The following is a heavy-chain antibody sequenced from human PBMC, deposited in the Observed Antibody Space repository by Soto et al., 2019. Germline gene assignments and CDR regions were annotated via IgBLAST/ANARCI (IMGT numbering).Heavy chain of an antibody. Sequence: QITLKESGPTLVKPTQTLTLTCTFSGFSLSTTRVGVGWIRQPPGKALEWLALIYWDDDKRYSPFLKSRLTITKNTSKSQVVLTMTTLYPMDTATYFCAHTLVAGLGYYFYYWGQGTLVTVSS. CDR2: IYWDDDK. D-gene: IGHD6-19*01. CDR1: GFSLSTTRVG. CDR3: AHTLVAGLGYYFYY. J-gene: IGHJ4*02. V-gene: IGHV2-5*02.